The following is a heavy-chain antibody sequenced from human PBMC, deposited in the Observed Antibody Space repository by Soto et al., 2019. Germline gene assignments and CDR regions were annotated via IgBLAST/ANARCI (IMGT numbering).Heavy chain of an antibody. CDR2: ITVGLTK. J-gene: IGHJ4*02. D-gene: IGHD3-16*01. CDR1: GFSFSNYN. V-gene: IGHV3-48*02. CDR3: ARDTSHGVTIGGLDS. Sequence: GGSLRLSCAASGFSFSNYNMNWVRQAPGKGLEWVAHITVGLTKHYADFVQGRFTISRDNAKNSLYLELTDLRDDDTAVYYCARDTSHGVTIGGLDSWGQGTLVTVSS.